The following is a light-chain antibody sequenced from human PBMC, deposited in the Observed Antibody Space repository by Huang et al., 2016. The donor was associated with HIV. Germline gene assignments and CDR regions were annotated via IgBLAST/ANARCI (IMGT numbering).Light chain of an antibody. CDR1: QSVSGY. CDR2: DAS. V-gene: IGKV3-11*01. J-gene: IGKJ4*01. Sequence: EIVLTQSPAILSLSPGERATLSCRASQSVSGYLAWYQQKPGQAPRLLIYDASNRATDIPARFSGSGSGTDFSLTISSLAPEDFAVYYCQQRAEDGTFGGGTKVEFK. CDR3: QQRAEDGT.